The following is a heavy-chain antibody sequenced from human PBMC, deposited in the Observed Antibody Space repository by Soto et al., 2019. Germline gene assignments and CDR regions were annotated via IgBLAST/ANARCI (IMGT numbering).Heavy chain of an antibody. J-gene: IGHJ4*02. V-gene: IGHV3-23*01. CDR1: GFIFSDYA. Sequence: EVQLLESGGGLVHPGGSLRLSCAASGFIFSDYAMNWVRQAPGKGLVWVSGLSGSGGSKHYADSVKGRFSVSRDNPRNALYLQMDSLRVEDTSIYYCAKASGRIRFLPDDVWGQGTMVTVSS. CDR2: LSGSGGSK. D-gene: IGHD3-10*01. CDR3: AKASGRIRFLPDDV.